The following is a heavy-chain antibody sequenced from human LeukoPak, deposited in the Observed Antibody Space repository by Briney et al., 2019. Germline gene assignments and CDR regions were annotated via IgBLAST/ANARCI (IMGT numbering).Heavy chain of an antibody. D-gene: IGHD6-6*01. CDR1: GGTFSSYA. Sequence: SVKVSCKASGGTFSSYAISWVRQAPGQGLEWMGRIIPIFGTANYAQKFQGRVTITTDESTSTAYVELSSLRSEDTAVYYCARSSYSGSPVNYWGQGTLVTVSS. CDR3: ARSSYSGSPVNY. J-gene: IGHJ4*02. V-gene: IGHV1-69*05. CDR2: IIPIFGTA.